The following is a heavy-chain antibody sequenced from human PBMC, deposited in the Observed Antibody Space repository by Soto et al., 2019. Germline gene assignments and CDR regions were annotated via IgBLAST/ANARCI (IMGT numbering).Heavy chain of an antibody. J-gene: IGHJ4*02. V-gene: IGHV5-51*01. D-gene: IGHD6-13*01. CDR3: ARGIAAAGIVPGTREYYFDY. Sequence: PGESLKISCKGSGYSFTSYWIGWVRQMPGKGLEWMGIIYPGDSDTRYSPSFQGQVTISADKSISTAYLQWSSLKASDAAMYYCARGIAAAGIVPGTREYYFDYWGQGTLVTVSS. CDR1: GYSFTSYW. CDR2: IYPGDSDT.